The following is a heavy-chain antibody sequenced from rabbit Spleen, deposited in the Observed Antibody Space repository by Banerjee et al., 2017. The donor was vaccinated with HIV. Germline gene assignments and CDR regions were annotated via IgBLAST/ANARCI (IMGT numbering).Heavy chain of an antibody. CDR3: AREVLYAAYAGFGDVTLYYFDL. CDR2: INIVTGKS. J-gene: IGHJ4*01. Sequence: EQLEESGGGLVKPEGSLTLTCKASGVSLNDKDVMCWVRQAPGKGLEWIACINIVTGKSVYASWAKGRFIMSRTSSTTVTLQMTSLTAADTATYFCAREVLYAAYAGFGDVTLYYFDLWGPGTLVPVS. V-gene: IGHV1S45*01. CDR1: GVSLNDKDV. D-gene: IGHD4-2*01.